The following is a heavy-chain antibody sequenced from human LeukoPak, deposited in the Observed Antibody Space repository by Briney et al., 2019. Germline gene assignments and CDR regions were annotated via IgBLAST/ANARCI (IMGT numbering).Heavy chain of an antibody. CDR3: ARTGAYCGGDCFSPFDY. CDR2: IYPGDSDT. J-gene: IGHJ4*02. Sequence: GESLKISCKGSGYSFTSYWTAWVRQMPGKGLEWMGIIYPGDSDTTYSPSFQGQVTISADKSISTAYLQWSSLKASDTAMYYCARTGAYCGGDCFSPFDYWGQGTLVTVSS. CDR1: GYSFTSYW. V-gene: IGHV5-51*01. D-gene: IGHD2-21*02.